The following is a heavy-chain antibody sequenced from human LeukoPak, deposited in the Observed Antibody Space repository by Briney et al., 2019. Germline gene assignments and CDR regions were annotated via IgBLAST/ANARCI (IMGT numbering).Heavy chain of an antibody. V-gene: IGHV1-8*03. CDR2: MNPNSGNT. CDR1: GYTFTSYD. J-gene: IGHJ3*02. CDR3: AREKSIAAPDAFDI. D-gene: IGHD6-6*01. Sequence: ASVKVSCKASGYTFTSYDINWVRQATGQGLEWMGWMNPNSGNTGYAQKFQGRVTITRNTSISTAYMELSSLRSEDTAVYYCAREKSIAAPDAFDIWGQGTMVTVSS.